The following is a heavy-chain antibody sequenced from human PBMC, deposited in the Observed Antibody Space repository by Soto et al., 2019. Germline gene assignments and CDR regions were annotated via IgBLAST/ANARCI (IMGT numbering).Heavy chain of an antibody. CDR2: IIPIFNFK. CDR1: GSRFSNYV. Sequence: QVQLVQSGAEVQTHGSSRKVSCKVSGSRFSNYVISWVRQAPGHGLEWLGRIIPIFNFKKYAQNFQGRFTLTADKSMTTASLEFSCLTPDDTAVYYCAREGRGKKADYYALVTLGYLCQGTLFTFCS. D-gene: IGHD3-16*01. V-gene: IGHV1-69*17. J-gene: IGHJ4*02. CDR3: AREGRGKKADYYALVTLGY.